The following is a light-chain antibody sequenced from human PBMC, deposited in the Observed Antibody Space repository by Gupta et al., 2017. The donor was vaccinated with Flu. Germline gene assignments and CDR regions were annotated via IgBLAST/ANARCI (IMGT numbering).Light chain of an antibody. J-gene: IGKJ2*01. CDR2: AAS. CDR1: QSISSY. CDR3: QLSGTNPPYT. Sequence: DVQMTQSPSSLSASVGDRVTITCRASQSISSYLNWYQQKPGKAPKLLIYAASSLQSGVPSRFSGSGCGTDFTLTISSRQPEDFAAYYCQLSGTNPPYTFGQGTKLEIK. V-gene: IGKV1-39*01.